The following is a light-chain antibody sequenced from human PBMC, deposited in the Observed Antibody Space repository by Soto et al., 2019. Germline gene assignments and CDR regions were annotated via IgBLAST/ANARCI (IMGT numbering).Light chain of an antibody. CDR3: KQRSSWPIT. J-gene: IGKJ5*01. Sequence: EIVLTQSPASLSLSPGERATLSCRASQSVDSYLVWYQQKPGQAPRLLIFGASNRATGIQARFSGSGSGTDFTLTIKSLEPEDFAVYYCKQRSSWPITFGQGTRLEIK. CDR1: QSVDSY. V-gene: IGKV3-11*01. CDR2: GAS.